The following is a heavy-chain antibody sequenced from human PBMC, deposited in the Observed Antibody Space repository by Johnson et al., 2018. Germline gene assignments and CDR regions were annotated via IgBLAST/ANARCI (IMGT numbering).Heavy chain of an antibody. CDR2: IWYDGSNK. CDR3: ARDRGKWDYLYYMDV. J-gene: IGHJ6*03. CDR1: GFTFSSYG. V-gene: IGHV3-33*01. D-gene: IGHD1-26*01. Sequence: QVQLVESGGGVVQPGRSLRLSCAASGFTFSSYGMHWVRQAPGKGLEWVAVIWYDGSNKYYADSVKGRFTISRDNSKTPLYLQMNSLRAEDTGVYYCARDRGKWDYLYYMDVWGKGTTVTVSS.